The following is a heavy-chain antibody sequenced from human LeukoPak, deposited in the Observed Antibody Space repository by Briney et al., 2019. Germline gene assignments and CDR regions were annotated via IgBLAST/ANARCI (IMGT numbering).Heavy chain of an antibody. CDR2: ISSSGDYI. V-gene: IGHV3-21*01. CDR3: ARYGTLGFDP. J-gene: IGHJ5*02. D-gene: IGHD3-10*01. CDR1: GFTFSSYG. Sequence: GGSLRLSCAASGFTFSSYGMNWVRQAPGKGLEWVSSISSSGDYINYADSVKGRFTISRDNAKNSLHLQMNSLRADDTAVYFSARYGTLGFDPWGQGTLVTVST.